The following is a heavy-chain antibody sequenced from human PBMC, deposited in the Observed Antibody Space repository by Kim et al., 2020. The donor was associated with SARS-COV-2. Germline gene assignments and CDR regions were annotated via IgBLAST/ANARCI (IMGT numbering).Heavy chain of an antibody. Sequence: GGSLRLSCGASGFRFISYGMHWVRQAPGKGLEWVAVIWFDGNGKYYADSVKGWFTISRDNSNNTLYLQMNGLRAEDSAVYYCAKGNLPWYYMDVWGKGTTVTVSS. CDR2: IWFDGNGK. D-gene: IGHD4-4*01. J-gene: IGHJ6*03. V-gene: IGHV3-33*06. CDR3: AKGNLPWYYMDV. CDR1: GFRFISYG.